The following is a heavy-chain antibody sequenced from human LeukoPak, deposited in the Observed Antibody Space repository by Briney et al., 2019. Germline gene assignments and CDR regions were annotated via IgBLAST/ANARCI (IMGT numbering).Heavy chain of an antibody. J-gene: IGHJ6*03. CDR2: INHSGST. Sequence: SETLSLTCAVYGGSFSGYYWSWIRQPPGKGLEWIGEINHSGSTNYNPSLKSRVTISVDTSKNQFSLKLTSVTAADTAIYYCARAPERWYSYGSYTYHYMDVWGRGTTVTVSS. CDR1: GGSFSGYY. CDR3: ARAPERWYSYGSYTYHYMDV. D-gene: IGHD3-10*01. V-gene: IGHV4-34*01.